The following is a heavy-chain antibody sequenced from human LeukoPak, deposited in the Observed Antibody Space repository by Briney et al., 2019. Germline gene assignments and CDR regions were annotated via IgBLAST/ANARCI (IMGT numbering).Heavy chain of an antibody. CDR2: INPNSGGT. J-gene: IGHJ3*02. Sequence: ASVKVSCKASGYTFTGYYMHWVRQAPGQGLEWMGWINPNSGGTNYAQKFQGRVTMTRDTSISTAYMELSRLRSDDTAVYYCARDGVYGDLPSDFDDFDIWGQGTMVTVSS. CDR3: ARDGVYGDLPSDFDDFDI. CDR1: GYTFTGYY. V-gene: IGHV1-2*02. D-gene: IGHD4-17*01.